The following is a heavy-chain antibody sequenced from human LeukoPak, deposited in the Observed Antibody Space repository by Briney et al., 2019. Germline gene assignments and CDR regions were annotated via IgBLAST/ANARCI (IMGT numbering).Heavy chain of an antibody. CDR1: GFTFSSYG. CDR2: ISYDGSNK. Sequence: PGRSLRLSCAASGFTFSSYGMHWVRQAPGKGLEWVAVISYDGSNKYYADSVKGRFAISGDNSKNTLYLQMNSLRAEDTAVYYCAKRYFDWLNFDYWGQGTLVTVSS. V-gene: IGHV3-30*18. J-gene: IGHJ4*02. CDR3: AKRYFDWLNFDY. D-gene: IGHD3-9*01.